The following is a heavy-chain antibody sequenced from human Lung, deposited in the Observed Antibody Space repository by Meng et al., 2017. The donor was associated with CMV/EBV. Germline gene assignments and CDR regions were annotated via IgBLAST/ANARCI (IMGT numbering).Heavy chain of an antibody. D-gene: IGHD2-21*01. Sequence: GGSLRPXCAASGFTFSDYYMSWIRQAPGKGLEWVSYISSSGSTIYYADSVKGRFTISRDNAKNSLYLQMNSLRAEDTAVFYCARDRCGGDCYLHDYWGQGTLVTVSS. CDR3: ARDRCGGDCYLHDY. CDR1: GFTFSDYY. V-gene: IGHV3-11*01. CDR2: ISSSGSTI. J-gene: IGHJ4*02.